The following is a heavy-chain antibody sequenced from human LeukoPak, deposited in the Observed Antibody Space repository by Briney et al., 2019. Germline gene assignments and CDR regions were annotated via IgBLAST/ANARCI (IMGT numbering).Heavy chain of an antibody. V-gene: IGHV3-9*01. CDR2: IRWSSGSI. Sequence: PGGSLRLSCAASGFTFDDYAMHWVRQAPGKGLEWVSGIRWSSGSIGYADSVKGRFTISRDNARNSLYLQMNSLRAEDTALYYCAKSSAMVRGVISYYYYYMDVWGKGTTVTISS. D-gene: IGHD3-10*01. J-gene: IGHJ6*03. CDR1: GFTFDDYA. CDR3: AKSSAMVRGVISYYYYYMDV.